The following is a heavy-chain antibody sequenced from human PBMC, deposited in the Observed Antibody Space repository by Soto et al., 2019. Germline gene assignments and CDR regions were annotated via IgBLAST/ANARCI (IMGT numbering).Heavy chain of an antibody. D-gene: IGHD3-3*01. V-gene: IGHV1-46*04. CDR2: INPSGGVT. CDR3: ARGHSRQWTIFGVVIPNNWFDP. Sequence: ASVKVSCKASGYTFTNYYIHWVRQAPGQGLEWMGVINPSGGVTNYAHELQGRVTMTRNTSISTAYMELSSLRSEDTAVYYCARGHSRQWTIFGVVIPNNWFDPWGQGTLVTVSS. CDR1: GYTFTNYY. J-gene: IGHJ5*02.